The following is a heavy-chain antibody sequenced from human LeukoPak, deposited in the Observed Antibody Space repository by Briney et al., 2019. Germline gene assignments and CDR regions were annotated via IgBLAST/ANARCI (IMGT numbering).Heavy chain of an antibody. CDR2: ISYDGSNK. CDR3: AKGVHSATVVARGLEGADY. V-gene: IGHV3-30*18. CDR1: GFIFSSYG. J-gene: IGHJ4*02. D-gene: IGHD3-22*01. Sequence: GGSLRLSCAVSGFIFSSYGMHWVRQAPGKGLEWAAVISYDGSNKYYADSVKGRFTISRDNSKNTLYLQMNSLRAEDTAVYYCAKGVHSATVVARGLEGADYWGQGTLVTVSS.